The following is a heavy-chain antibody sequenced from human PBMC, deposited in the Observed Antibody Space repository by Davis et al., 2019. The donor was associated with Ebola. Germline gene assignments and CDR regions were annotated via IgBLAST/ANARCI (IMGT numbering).Heavy chain of an antibody. D-gene: IGHD3-16*01. J-gene: IGHJ5*02. Sequence: GESLKISCAASGFTFSSYAMGWVRQAPGKGLEWVSSISASGGSKPYADSVSGRFTISRDNSKNTLYLQMNSLRAEDTAIYYCAKGGLADRRLDPWGQGTLVTVSS. CDR2: ISASGGSK. V-gene: IGHV3-23*01. CDR1: GFTFSSYA. CDR3: AKGGLADRRLDP.